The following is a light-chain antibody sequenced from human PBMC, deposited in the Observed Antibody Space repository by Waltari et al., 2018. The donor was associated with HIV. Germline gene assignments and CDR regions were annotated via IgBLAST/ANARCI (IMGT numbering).Light chain of an antibody. CDR2: GPS. CDR3: QQYGSSPRVT. CDR1: HSLATNY. J-gene: IGKJ4*01. Sequence: DIILPQSPAPLSLSPAERASLPCRAGHSLATNYLAWYQHKRGQAPRLLVYGPSNRATGIPDRFSGSGSGTDFVLTISRLEAEDFAIYYCQQYGSSPRVTFGGGTKVDIK. V-gene: IGKV3-20*01.